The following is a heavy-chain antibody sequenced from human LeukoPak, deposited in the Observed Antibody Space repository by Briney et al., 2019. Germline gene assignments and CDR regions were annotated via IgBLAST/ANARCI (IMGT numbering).Heavy chain of an antibody. CDR3: ARSDLDSSSYTDAFDI. Sequence: ASVKVSCKASGYTFTRYDINWVRQATGQGLEWMRWINPNSGGTNYAQKFQGRVTMTRDTSISTAYMELSRLRSDDTAVYYCARSDLDSSSYTDAFDIWGQGTMVTVSS. V-gene: IGHV1-2*02. D-gene: IGHD6-13*01. CDR1: GYTFTRYD. J-gene: IGHJ3*02. CDR2: INPNSGGT.